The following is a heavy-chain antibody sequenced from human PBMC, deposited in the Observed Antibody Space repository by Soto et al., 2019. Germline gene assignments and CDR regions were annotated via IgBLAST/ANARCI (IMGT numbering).Heavy chain of an antibody. D-gene: IGHD3-9*01. CDR3: GKAGGSELRYFDWPEVGV. V-gene: IGHV3-30*18. J-gene: IGHJ4*02. Sequence: QVHVVESGGGVVQPGTSLRLSCTASGFSFFNYGFAWIRQAPRKGLEWVAVVTYDSSEKYYADSVKGRFTNSRDNSKNTVYLQMDSLQHNDSALYYCGKAGGSELRYFDWPEVGVWGQGTLVTVSS. CDR1: GFSFFNYG. CDR2: VTYDSSEK.